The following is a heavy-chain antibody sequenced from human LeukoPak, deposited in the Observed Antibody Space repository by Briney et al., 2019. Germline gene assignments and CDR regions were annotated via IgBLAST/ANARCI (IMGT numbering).Heavy chain of an antibody. CDR3: AKDPPGYSYGQWSDI. D-gene: IGHD5-18*01. CDR2: IYSGGST. V-gene: IGHV3-66*01. CDR1: GFTVSSNY. Sequence: GGSLRLSCAASGFTVSSNYMSWVRQAPGKGLEWVSVIYSGGSTYYADSVKGRFTISRDNSKNTLYLQMNSLRAEDTAVYYCAKDPPGYSYGQWSDIWGQGTLVTVSS. J-gene: IGHJ4*02.